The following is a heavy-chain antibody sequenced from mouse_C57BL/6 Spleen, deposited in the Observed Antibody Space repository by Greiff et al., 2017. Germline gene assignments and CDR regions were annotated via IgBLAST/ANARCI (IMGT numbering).Heavy chain of an antibody. V-gene: IGHV5-9-1*02. Sequence: EVQRVESGAGLVKPGGSLKLSCAASGFTFSSYAMSWVRQTPEKRLEWVAYISSGGDYIYYADTVKGRFTISRDNAKNTLYLQMSSLKSEDTAMDYCTRGYGSSYRGYFDYWGQGTTLTVSS. J-gene: IGHJ2*01. CDR1: GFTFSSYA. D-gene: IGHD1-1*01. CDR3: TRGYGSSYRGYFDY. CDR2: ISSGGDYI.